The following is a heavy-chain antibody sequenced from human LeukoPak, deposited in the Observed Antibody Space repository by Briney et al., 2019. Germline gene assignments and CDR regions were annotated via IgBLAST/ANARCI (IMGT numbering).Heavy chain of an antibody. CDR1: GFTFSSYW. Sequence: GGSLRLSCAASGFTFSSYWMHWVRQAPGKGLVWVSRINSDGSSTSYADSVKGRFTISRANAKNTLYLQMNSLRAEDTAVYYCALGIAVAGWYYFDYWGQGTLVTVSS. V-gene: IGHV3-74*01. J-gene: IGHJ4*02. CDR3: ALGIAVAGWYYFDY. CDR2: INSDGSST. D-gene: IGHD6-19*01.